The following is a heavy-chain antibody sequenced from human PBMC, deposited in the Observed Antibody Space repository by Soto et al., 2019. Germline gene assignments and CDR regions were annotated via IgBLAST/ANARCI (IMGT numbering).Heavy chain of an antibody. J-gene: IGHJ3*02. D-gene: IGHD3-10*01. Sequence: PSETLSLTCAVYGGSFSGYYWSWIRQPPGKGLEWIGENNYSGSTNYNPSLKRRVTKTEDTPKNQLSLKLSSVTAADTAVYYCARTYGSGSRGTLDIWGQGTMVT. CDR1: GGSFSGYY. CDR3: ARTYGSGSRGTLDI. CDR2: NNYSGST. V-gene: IGHV4-34*01.